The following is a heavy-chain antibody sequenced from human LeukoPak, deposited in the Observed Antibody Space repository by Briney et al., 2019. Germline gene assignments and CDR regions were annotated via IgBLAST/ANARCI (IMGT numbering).Heavy chain of an antibody. CDR1: GFTFSSYS. V-gene: IGHV3-21*01. D-gene: IGHD5-12*01. Sequence: PGGSLRLSCAASGFTFSSYSMNWVRQAPGKGLEWVSSISSSSSYIYYADSVKGRFTISRDNAKNSLYLQMNSLRAEDTAVYYCAREGGGYDIDFYFDYWGQGTLVTVSS. J-gene: IGHJ4*02. CDR3: AREGGGYDIDFYFDY. CDR2: ISSSSSYI.